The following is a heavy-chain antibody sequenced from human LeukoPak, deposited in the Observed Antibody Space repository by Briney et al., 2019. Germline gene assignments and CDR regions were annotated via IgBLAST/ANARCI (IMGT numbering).Heavy chain of an antibody. CDR3: ARDLHVKYSTSSGWGMDV. J-gene: IGHJ6*02. CDR1: GFTFSSYA. Sequence: PGGSLRLSCAASGFTFSSYAMSWVRQAPGKGLEWVSAISGSGGSTYYADSVEGRFTISRDNSKNTLDLQMNSLRAEDTAVYYCARDLHVKYSTSSGWGMDVWGQGTTVSVSS. V-gene: IGHV3-23*01. CDR2: ISGSGGST. D-gene: IGHD6-6*01.